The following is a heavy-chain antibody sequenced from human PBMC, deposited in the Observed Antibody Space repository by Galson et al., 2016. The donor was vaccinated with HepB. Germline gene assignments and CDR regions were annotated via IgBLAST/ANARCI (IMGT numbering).Heavy chain of an antibody. V-gene: IGHV4-61*01. J-gene: IGHJ3*02. CDR3: ARVKWVLRYFDWQEWGGAFDI. D-gene: IGHD3-9*01. CDR1: GGSVSSATYY. Sequence: SETLSLTCSVSGGSVSSATYYWSWIRQPPGKGLGWTGYTYYSGSTNYNPSPKSRVTISVDTSTNQFSLKLSSVTAADTAGYYCARVKWVLRYFDWQEWGGAFDIWGQGTMVTVSS. CDR2: TYYSGST.